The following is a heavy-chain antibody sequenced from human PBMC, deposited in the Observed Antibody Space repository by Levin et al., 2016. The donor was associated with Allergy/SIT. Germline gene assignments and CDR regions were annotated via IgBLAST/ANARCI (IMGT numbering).Heavy chain of an antibody. D-gene: IGHD6-6*01. CDR1: GGTFSSYA. Sequence: SVKVSCKASGGTFSSYAISWVRQAPGQGLEWMGGIIPIFGTANYAQKFQGRVTITADKSTSTAYMELSSLRSEDTAVYYCARLYSSSSGRLFDYWGQGTLVTVSS. J-gene: IGHJ4*02. CDR3: ARLYSSSSGRLFDY. CDR2: IIPIFGTA. V-gene: IGHV1-69*06.